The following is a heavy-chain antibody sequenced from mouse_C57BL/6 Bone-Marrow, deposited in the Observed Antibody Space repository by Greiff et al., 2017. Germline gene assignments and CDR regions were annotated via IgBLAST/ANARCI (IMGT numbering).Heavy chain of an antibody. CDR2: INPNNGGT. CDR1: GYTFTDYY. J-gene: IGHJ3*01. D-gene: IGHD2-3*01. Sequence: EVKLQQSGPELVKPGASVKISCKASGYTFTDYYMNWVKQSHGKSLEWIGDINPNNGGTSYNQKFKGKATLTVDKSSSTAYMELRSLTSEDSAVYYCARRGWLPAWFAYWGQGTLVTVSA. CDR3: ARRGWLPAWFAY. V-gene: IGHV1-26*01.